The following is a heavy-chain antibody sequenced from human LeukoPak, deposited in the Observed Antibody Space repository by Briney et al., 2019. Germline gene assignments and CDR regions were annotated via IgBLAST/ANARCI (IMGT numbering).Heavy chain of an antibody. V-gene: IGHV3-48*02. D-gene: IGHD3/OR15-3a*01. CDR3: ARAFGRTDY. CDR1: GFTVSSYS. J-gene: IGHJ4*02. Sequence: GGSLRLSCAASGFTVSSYSMNWVRQAPGKGLEWVSYISSSSSTIYYADSVKGRFTISRDNAKNSLYLQMNNLRDEDTAVYYCARAFGRTDYWGQGTLVTVSS. CDR2: ISSSSSTI.